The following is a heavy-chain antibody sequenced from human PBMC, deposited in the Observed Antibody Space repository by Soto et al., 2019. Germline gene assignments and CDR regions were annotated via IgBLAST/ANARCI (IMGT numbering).Heavy chain of an antibody. CDR2: IWYDGSNK. CDR3: ARGGENIAARPYYYYGMDV. D-gene: IGHD6-6*01. CDR1: GFTFSSYV. J-gene: IGHJ6*02. Sequence: GGSLRLSCAASGFTFSSYVMHWVRQAPGKGLEWVAVIWYDGSNKYYADSVKGRFTISRDNSKNTLYLQMNSLRAEDTAVYYCARGGENIAARPYYYYGMDVWGQGTTVTVSS. V-gene: IGHV3-33*01.